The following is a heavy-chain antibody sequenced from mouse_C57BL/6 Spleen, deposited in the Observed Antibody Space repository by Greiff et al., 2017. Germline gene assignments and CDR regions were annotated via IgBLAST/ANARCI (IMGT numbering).Heavy chain of an antibody. J-gene: IGHJ2*01. Sequence: EVQVVESGPGLVKPSQSLSLPCSVTGYSITSGYYWNWIRQFPGNKLEWMGYISYDGSNNYNPYLKSRISFTRDPSKNQFFMKFNSVTTEDTATYYCARVGYNGYYGFDYWGQGTTLTVSS. V-gene: IGHV3-6*01. CDR1: GYSITSGYY. CDR2: ISYDGSN. CDR3: ARVGYNGYYGFDY. D-gene: IGHD2-3*01.